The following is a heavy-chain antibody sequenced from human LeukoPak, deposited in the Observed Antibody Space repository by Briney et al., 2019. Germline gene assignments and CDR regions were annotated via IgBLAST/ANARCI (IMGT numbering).Heavy chain of an antibody. CDR2: VFPADSDT. CDR3: ARYDGGATADF. V-gene: IGHV5-51*01. J-gene: IGHJ4*02. CDR1: GYSLTNYW. Sequence: GESLKISCKVSGYSLTNYWIAWVRQMPGKGLEWMGIVFPADSDTRYSPSFQGQVTISADKSINTAYLQWNSFKASDTAIYYCARYDGGATADFWGQGTLVTVSS. D-gene: IGHD1-26*01.